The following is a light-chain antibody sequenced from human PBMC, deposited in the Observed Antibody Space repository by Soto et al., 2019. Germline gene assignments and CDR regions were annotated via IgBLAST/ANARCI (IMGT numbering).Light chain of an antibody. V-gene: IGKV3-20*01. J-gene: IGKJ1*01. CDR3: QQYGTFRT. Sequence: EIVLTQSPGTLSLSPGERATLSCRASQSVSNYLAWYQQKPGQAPRLLIYGASSRATGIPDRFSGSGSGTDFTLTISRLEPEDFAVYYCQQYGTFRTFGQGTKVE. CDR1: QSVSNY. CDR2: GAS.